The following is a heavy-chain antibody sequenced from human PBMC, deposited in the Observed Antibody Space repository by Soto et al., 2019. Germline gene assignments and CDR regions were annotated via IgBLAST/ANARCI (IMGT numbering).Heavy chain of an antibody. CDR1: GGTFSSYA. CDR3: ARANSGYSGSYFLDY. D-gene: IGHD1-26*01. CDR2: IIPIFGTA. J-gene: IGHJ4*02. Sequence: QVQLVQSGAEVKKPGSSVKVSCKASGGTFSSYAISWVRQAPGQGLEWMGGIIPIFGTANYAQKFQGRVTIXEDXSXTTAYMELSSLRSEDTAVYYCARANSGYSGSYFLDYWGQGTLVTVSS. V-gene: IGHV1-69*12.